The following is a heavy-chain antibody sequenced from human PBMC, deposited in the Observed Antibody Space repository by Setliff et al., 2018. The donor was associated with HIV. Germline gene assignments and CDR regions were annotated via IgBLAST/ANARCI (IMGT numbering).Heavy chain of an antibody. CDR2: IYYSGST. V-gene: IGHV4-59*01. J-gene: IGHJ4*02. CDR1: GGSISSYY. Sequence: PSETLSLTCTVSGGSISSYYWSWIRQPPGKGLEWIVYIYYSGSTNYNPSPKSRVTISVDTSKNQFSLKLTSVTAVDTAVYYCARGRPDDSVGFGYWGQGTLVTVSS. CDR3: ARGRPDDSVGFGY. D-gene: IGHD3-22*01.